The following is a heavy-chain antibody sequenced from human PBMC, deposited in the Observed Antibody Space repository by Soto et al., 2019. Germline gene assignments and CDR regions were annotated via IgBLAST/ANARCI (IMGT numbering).Heavy chain of an antibody. CDR2: IYYSGST. Sequence: SETLSLTCTVSGGSVSSGSYYWSWIRQPPGKGLEWIGYIYYSGSTNYNPSLKSRVTISVDTSRNQFSLKLSSVTAADTAVYDCARGLVYYYDSSGYYFDYWGQGTLVTVSS. CDR1: GGSVSSGSYY. J-gene: IGHJ4*02. CDR3: ARGLVYYYDSSGYYFDY. V-gene: IGHV4-61*01. D-gene: IGHD3-22*01.